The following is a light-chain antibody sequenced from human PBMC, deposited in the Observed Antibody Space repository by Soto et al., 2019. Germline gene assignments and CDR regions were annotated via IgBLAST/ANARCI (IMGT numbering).Light chain of an antibody. V-gene: IGKV3-15*01. CDR3: QQYNNWPLT. Sequence: EIVMTQSQATLSVSPGERATLSCRASQSVSSNLAWYQQKPGQAPRLLIYGASTRATGLPARFSGSGSGTEFTLTISSRQSEDFAVYYCQQYNNWPLTFGGGTKVEIK. CDR2: GAS. CDR1: QSVSSN. J-gene: IGKJ4*01.